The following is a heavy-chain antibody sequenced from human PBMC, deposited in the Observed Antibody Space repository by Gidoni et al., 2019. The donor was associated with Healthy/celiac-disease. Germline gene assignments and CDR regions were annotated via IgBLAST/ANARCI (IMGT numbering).Heavy chain of an antibody. J-gene: IGHJ4*02. D-gene: IGHD6-19*01. V-gene: IGHV4-39*01. CDR3: ARHGRYSSGWYHYFDY. CDR1: GGPISSSSHY. Sequence: LQLQESGPGLVQPSETLSLTCTVSGGPISSSSHYWGWIRQPPGKGLEWIGSIYYGGSTYYNPSLKSRVTISVDTSKNQFSLKLSSVTAADTAVYYCARHGRYSSGWYHYFDYWGQGTLVTVSS. CDR2: IYYGGST.